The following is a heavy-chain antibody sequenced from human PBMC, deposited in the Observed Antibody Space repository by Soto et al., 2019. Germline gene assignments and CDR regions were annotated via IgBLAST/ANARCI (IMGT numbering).Heavy chain of an antibody. CDR3: ARALQSTGGGMDV. CDR1: CGSISSGDYY. CDR2: IYYSGST. Sequence: PSETLSLTCTVSCGSISSGDYYCSWIRQPPGKGLEWIGYIYYSGSTYYNPSLKSRVTMSVDTSKNQFSLKLSSVTAADTAVYYCARALQSTGGGMDVWGQGTTVTVSS. J-gene: IGHJ6*02. V-gene: IGHV4-30-4*01. D-gene: IGHD3-16*01.